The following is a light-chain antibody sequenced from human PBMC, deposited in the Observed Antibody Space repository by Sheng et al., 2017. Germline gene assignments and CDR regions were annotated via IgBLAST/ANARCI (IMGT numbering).Light chain of an antibody. Sequence: EIVMTQSPATLSVSPGERATLSCRASQSIGSDLAWYQQKPGQAPRLLIQGASRRASDIPDRFSGSGSGTDFTLAISRLEPEDFAVYYCQQYYNTDLTFGGGTKVEI. CDR1: QSIGSD. V-gene: IGKV3D-15*01. J-gene: IGKJ4*01. CDR3: QQYYNTDLT. CDR2: GAS.